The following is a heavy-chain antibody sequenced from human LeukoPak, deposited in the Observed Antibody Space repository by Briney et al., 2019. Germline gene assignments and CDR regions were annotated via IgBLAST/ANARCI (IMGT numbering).Heavy chain of an antibody. CDR3: TRAVAGTHFDY. CDR2: ISYDGITT. CDR1: GFSFSTYA. V-gene: IGHV3-30-3*01. D-gene: IGHD6-19*01. J-gene: IGHJ4*02. Sequence: GGSLRLSCAASGFSFSTYATYWVRQAPGKGLECVALISYDGITTYYADSVKGRFTISRDNAKNTLYLQMNSLRAEDTAVYFCTRAVAGTHFDYWGQGTLVTVSS.